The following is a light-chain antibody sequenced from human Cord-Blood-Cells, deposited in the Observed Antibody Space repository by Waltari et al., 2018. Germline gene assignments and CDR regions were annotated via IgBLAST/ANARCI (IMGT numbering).Light chain of an antibody. CDR2: EGS. CDR3: CSYAGSSTYWV. V-gene: IGLV2-23*01. Sequence: QSALTQPASVSGSPGQSITISCTGTSSDVGSYNLVSWYQQHPGKAPKLVIYEGSKRPSGVSNRFSVSKSGNTASLTISGLQAEDEADYYCCSYAGSSTYWVFGGGTKLTVL. J-gene: IGLJ3*02. CDR1: SSDVGSYNL.